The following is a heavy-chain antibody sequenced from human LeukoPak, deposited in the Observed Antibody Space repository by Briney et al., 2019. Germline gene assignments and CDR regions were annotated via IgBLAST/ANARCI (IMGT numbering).Heavy chain of an antibody. Sequence: SETLSLTCTVSGGSISSYYWSWIRQPPGKGLEWIGYIYYSGSTNYNPSLKSRVTISVDTSKNQFSLKLSSVTAADTVVYYCARDFLIWRDDWDAFDIWGQGTMVTVSS. CDR3: ARDFLIWRDDWDAFDI. J-gene: IGHJ3*02. D-gene: IGHD3-9*01. V-gene: IGHV4-59*01. CDR1: GGSISSYY. CDR2: IYYSGST.